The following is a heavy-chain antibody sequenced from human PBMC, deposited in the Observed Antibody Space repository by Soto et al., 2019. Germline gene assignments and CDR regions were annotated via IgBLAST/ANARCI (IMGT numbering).Heavy chain of an antibody. V-gene: IGHV3-74*01. CDR3: ARDVSNSVDY. J-gene: IGHJ4*02. D-gene: IGHD4-4*01. CDR1: GFTFSSYA. CDR2: ISSNGRST. Sequence: GGSLRLSCAASGFTFSSYAMSWVRQVPGKGLEWVSRISSNGRSTNYADSVKDRFTISRDNAKNTLYLQMNSLRGEDTAVYYCARDVSNSVDYWGQGTLVTVSS.